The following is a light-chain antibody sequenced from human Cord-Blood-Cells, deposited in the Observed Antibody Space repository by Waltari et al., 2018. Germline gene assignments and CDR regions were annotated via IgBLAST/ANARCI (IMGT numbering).Light chain of an antibody. Sequence: DIQMTQSPSSLSASVGDRVTITCRASQSISSTLNWYQQKQGKAPKLLIYAASSLQSGVPSRFSVSGSGTDFTLTISSLQPEDFATYYCQQSYSTPPTCGQGTKVEIK. J-gene: IGKJ1*01. CDR3: QQSYSTPPT. CDR1: QSISST. V-gene: IGKV1-39*01. CDR2: AAS.